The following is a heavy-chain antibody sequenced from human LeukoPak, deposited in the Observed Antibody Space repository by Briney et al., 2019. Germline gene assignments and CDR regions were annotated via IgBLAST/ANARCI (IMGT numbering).Heavy chain of an antibody. V-gene: IGHV3-9*01. Sequence: PGRSLRLSCAASGFTFDDYAMHWVRQAPGKGLEWVSGISWNSGSIGYADSVKGRFTISRDNAKNSLYLQMNSLRAEDTALYYCAKGDYDFWSGQLDPWGQGTLVTVSS. CDR1: GFTFDDYA. CDR3: AKGDYDFWSGQLDP. J-gene: IGHJ5*02. D-gene: IGHD3-3*01. CDR2: ISWNSGSI.